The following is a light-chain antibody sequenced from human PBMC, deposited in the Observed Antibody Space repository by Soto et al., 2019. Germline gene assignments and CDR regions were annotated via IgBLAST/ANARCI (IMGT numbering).Light chain of an antibody. CDR1: SSDVGGYNY. J-gene: IGLJ1*01. CDR2: DVS. V-gene: IGLV2-14*03. CDR3: SSYTRSSTYV. Sequence: QSALTQPASVSGSPGQSITISCTGTSSDVGGYNYVSWYQHYSGKAPKLMIYDVSNGPSGVSNRFSGSKSGNTASLTISGLQPEDETDYYCSSYTRSSTYVFGTGTKLTVL.